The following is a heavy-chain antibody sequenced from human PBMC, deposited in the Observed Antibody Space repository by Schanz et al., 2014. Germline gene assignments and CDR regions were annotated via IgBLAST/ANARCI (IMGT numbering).Heavy chain of an antibody. CDR3: AKDLHSNSGNYYSYYFDS. J-gene: IGHJ4*02. Sequence: QVQLVQSGAEVKKPGASVKVSCKASGYTFTSDSMHWVRQAPGQGLEWMGMINPSGGSTTYAQKFQGRVTMTRDTSTSAVYMELSSLRPEDTAVYFCAKDLHSNSGNYYSYYFDSWGPGALVTVSS. CDR1: GYTFTSDS. CDR2: INPSGGST. D-gene: IGHD3-10*01. V-gene: IGHV1-46*01.